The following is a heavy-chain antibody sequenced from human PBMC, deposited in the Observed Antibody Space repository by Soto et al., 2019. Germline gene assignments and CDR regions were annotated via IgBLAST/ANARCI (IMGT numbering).Heavy chain of an antibody. J-gene: IGHJ5*02. CDR2: IYSGDNT. V-gene: IGHV3-66*04. CDR3: TRPIVIRGGNNWFDP. CDR1: GFTVNTYH. D-gene: IGHD3-10*01. Sequence: EVQLVESGGGLVQPGGSLRLSCVASGFTVNTYHMTWVRQAPGKGLEWVSVIYSGDNTAYADSVKGRVIISRDTSNNTLYLQMNSLRADDTAIYYCTRPIVIRGGNNWFDPWGQGTLVTVSS.